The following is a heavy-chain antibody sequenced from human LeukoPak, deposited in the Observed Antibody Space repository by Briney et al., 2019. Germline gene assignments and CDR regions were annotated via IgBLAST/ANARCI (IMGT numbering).Heavy chain of an antibody. J-gene: IGHJ4*02. CDR2: IYHSGST. CDR3: AGNSIVGADY. Sequence: SETLSLTCTVSGGSIRSYYWSWIRQPAGKGLEWIGRIYHSGSTNDNPSLKSRVTMSVDTSKNQFPLRLSSVTAADTAVYYCAGNSIVGADYWGQGTLVTVSS. CDR1: GGSIRSYY. V-gene: IGHV4-4*07. D-gene: IGHD1-26*01.